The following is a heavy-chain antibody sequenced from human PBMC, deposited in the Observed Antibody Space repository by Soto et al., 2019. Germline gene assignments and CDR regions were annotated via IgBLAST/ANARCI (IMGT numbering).Heavy chain of an antibody. Sequence: QVQLVESGGGVVQPGTSLRLSCVVSGFTLSNTGVHWVRQASGKGLEWVAMIAHNGFSQFYVDSVKGRFTISRDNSKNTVYLQMHSLRPEDTSVYYCAKDWGSSGWFNWFDSWGQGTLVTVSS. CDR2: IAHNGFSQ. V-gene: IGHV3-30*18. D-gene: IGHD6-19*01. CDR3: AKDWGSSGWFNWFDS. J-gene: IGHJ5*01. CDR1: GFTLSNTG.